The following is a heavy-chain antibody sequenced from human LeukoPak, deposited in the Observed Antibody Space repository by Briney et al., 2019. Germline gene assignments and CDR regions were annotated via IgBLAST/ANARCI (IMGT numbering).Heavy chain of an antibody. V-gene: IGHV1-58*02. CDR1: GFTFTSSA. Sequence: EASVTVSCKASGFTFTSSAMQWVRQARGQRLEWIGWIVVGSGNTNYAQKFQERVTITRDMSTSTAYMELSSLRSEDTAVYYCAAAGRFWFGENYYYGMDVWGQGTTVTVSS. CDR2: IVVGSGNT. D-gene: IGHD3-10*01. J-gene: IGHJ6*02. CDR3: AAAGRFWFGENYYYGMDV.